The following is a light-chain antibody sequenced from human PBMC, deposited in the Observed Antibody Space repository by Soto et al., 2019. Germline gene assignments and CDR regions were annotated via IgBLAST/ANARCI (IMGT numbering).Light chain of an antibody. CDR1: QSIITY. CDR2: DAS. V-gene: IGKV3-11*01. Sequence: EIVLTQSPATLSLPPGERATLSCRASQSIITYLAWYQQKPGQAPRLLIYDASNSATGIPDRFSVSGSGTDFTLTISSLQSEDSAVYFCQQRSYWPRTFGQGTKLEIK. J-gene: IGKJ2*01. CDR3: QQRSYWPRT.